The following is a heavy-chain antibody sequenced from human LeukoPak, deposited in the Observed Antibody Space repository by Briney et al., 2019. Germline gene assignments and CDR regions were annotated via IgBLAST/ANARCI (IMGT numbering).Heavy chain of an antibody. Sequence: ASVKVSCKASVYTFTSYGISWVRQAPGQGLEWVGGVSAYNVNTNYAQKLQGRVTMTTDTSTSTAYMELRSLRSDDTAVYYCAREYCSGGSCFDPWGQGTLVTVSS. CDR1: VYTFTSYG. CDR3: AREYCSGGSCFDP. D-gene: IGHD2-15*01. J-gene: IGHJ5*02. V-gene: IGHV1-18*01. CDR2: VSAYNVNT.